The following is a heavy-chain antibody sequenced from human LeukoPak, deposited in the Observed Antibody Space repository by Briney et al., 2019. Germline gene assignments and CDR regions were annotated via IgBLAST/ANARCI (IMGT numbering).Heavy chain of an antibody. CDR3: ARELRKPIFDY. V-gene: IGHV3-21*01. D-gene: IGHD4-17*01. J-gene: IGHJ4*02. CDR1: GFTFSSYS. CDR2: ISSSSSYI. Sequence: GGSLRLSCAASGFTFSSYSMNWVRQAPGKGLEWVSSISSSSSYIYYADSAKGRFTISRDNAKNSLYLQMNSLRAEDTAVYYCARELRKPIFDYWGQGTLVTVSS.